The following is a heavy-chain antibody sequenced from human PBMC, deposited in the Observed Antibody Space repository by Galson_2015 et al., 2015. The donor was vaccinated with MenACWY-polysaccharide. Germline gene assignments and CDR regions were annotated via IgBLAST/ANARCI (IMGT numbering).Heavy chain of an antibody. Sequence: CAISGDSVSSNSGSWHWVRQSPSRGLEWLGRTYYRSKWYSYYGASVKGRITINPDTSKNQFSLQLNSVTPEDTAVYYCARKGSDCGGSCRHSGFDYWGQGTLVTVSS. CDR2: TYYRSKWYS. V-gene: IGHV6-1*01. CDR3: ARKGSDCGGSCRHSGFDY. CDR1: GDSVSSNSGS. J-gene: IGHJ4*02. D-gene: IGHD2-15*01.